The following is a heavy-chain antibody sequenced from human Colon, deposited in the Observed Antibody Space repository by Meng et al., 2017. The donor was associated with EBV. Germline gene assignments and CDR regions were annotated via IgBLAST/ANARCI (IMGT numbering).Heavy chain of an antibody. CDR2: IYHSGSP. CDR3: ARVGQWLPIDY. V-gene: IGHV4-4*02. Sequence: QVGGGEWGPRLLQPCGTPSSTCAVSGGSSSSSNGRSWVRQPPGKGLEWIGDIYHSGSPNYNPSLKSRVTISVDKSKNQFSLNLSSVTAADTAVYYCARVGQWLPIDYWGQGTLVTVSS. CDR1: GGSSSSSNG. D-gene: IGHD6-19*01. J-gene: IGHJ4*02.